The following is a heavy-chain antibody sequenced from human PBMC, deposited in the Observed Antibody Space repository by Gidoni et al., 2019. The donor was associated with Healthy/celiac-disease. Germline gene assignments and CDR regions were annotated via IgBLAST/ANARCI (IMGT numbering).Heavy chain of an antibody. CDR1: GGSFSGYY. J-gene: IGHJ3*02. Sequence: QVQLQQWGAGLLKPSETLSLTCAVYGGSFSGYYWSWIRQPPGKGLEWIGEINHSGSTNYNPSLKSRVTISVDTSKNQFSLKLSSVTAADTAVYYCAREGRIAAAGTVVTAFDIWGQGTMVTVSS. V-gene: IGHV4-34*01. D-gene: IGHD6-13*01. CDR2: INHSGST. CDR3: AREGRIAAAGTVVTAFDI.